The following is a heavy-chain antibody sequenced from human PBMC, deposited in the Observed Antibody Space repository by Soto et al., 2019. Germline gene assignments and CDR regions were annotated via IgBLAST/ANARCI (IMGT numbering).Heavy chain of an antibody. Sequence: PGGSLRLSCAASGFTFSSYAMSWVRQAPGKGLEWVSAISGSGGSTYYADSVKGRFTISRDNSKNTLYLQMSSLRTEDTAVYYCVKDATPSDFWSGYYTHFDYWGQGTLVTVSS. D-gene: IGHD3-3*01. CDR3: VKDATPSDFWSGYYTHFDY. CDR1: GFTFSSYA. V-gene: IGHV3-23*01. J-gene: IGHJ4*02. CDR2: ISGSGGST.